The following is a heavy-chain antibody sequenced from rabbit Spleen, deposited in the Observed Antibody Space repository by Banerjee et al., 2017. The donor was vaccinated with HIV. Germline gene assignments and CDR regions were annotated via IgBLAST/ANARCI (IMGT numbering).Heavy chain of an antibody. CDR2: INMFTGKS. CDR1: GVSLNDKDV. V-gene: IGHV1S45*01. D-gene: IGHD1-1*01. Sequence: EQLEESGGGLVKPEGSLTLTCKASGVSLNDKDVMCWVRQAPGKGLEWIACINMFTGKSVYASWAKGRFIMSRPSSTTVTLQMTSLTAADTATYFCARFGSGVGDLDLWGPGTLVTVS. CDR3: ARFGSGVGDLDL. J-gene: IGHJ6*01.